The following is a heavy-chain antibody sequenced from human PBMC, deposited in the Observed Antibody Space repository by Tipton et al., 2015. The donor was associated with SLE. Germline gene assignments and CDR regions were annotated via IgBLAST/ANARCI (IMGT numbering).Heavy chain of an antibody. CDR1: GGTFSSYA. D-gene: IGHD2-15*01. CDR3: ARRGFYRLGYCSGGSCYPTYYFDY. Sequence: QLVQSGAEVKKPGSSVKVSCKASGGTFSSYAISWVRQAPGQGLEWMGGIIPIFGTANYAQKFQGRVTITADESTSTAYMELSSLRSEDTAVYYCARRGFYRLGYCSGGSCYPTYYFDYWGQGTLVTVAS. J-gene: IGHJ4*02. V-gene: IGHV1-69*01. CDR2: IIPIFGTA.